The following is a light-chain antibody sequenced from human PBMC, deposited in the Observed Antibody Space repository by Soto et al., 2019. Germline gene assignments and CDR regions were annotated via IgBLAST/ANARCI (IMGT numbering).Light chain of an antibody. CDR2: GAT. CDR3: HQRQSWPRT. V-gene: IGKV3-15*01. Sequence: EKVMTQSPATLSVSLGERATLSCRASQSVARNLAWYQQKPGQAPRLLIHGATTRATGIPARFSASGTGTDFTLTISDVQPEDFAVYYCHQRQSWPRTFGQGTKVDIK. J-gene: IGKJ1*01. CDR1: QSVARN.